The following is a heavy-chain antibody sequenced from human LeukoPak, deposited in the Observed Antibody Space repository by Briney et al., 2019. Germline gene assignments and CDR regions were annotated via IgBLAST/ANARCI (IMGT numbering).Heavy chain of an antibody. CDR1: GGSISSSSYY. J-gene: IGHJ4*02. CDR3: ASHYDILTYYFDY. Sequence: PSETLSLTCTVSGGSISSSSYYWGWIRQPPGRGLECIGSIYYSGSTYYNPSLKSRVTISVDTSKNQFSLKLSSVTAADTAVYYCASHYDILTYYFDYWGQGTLVTVSS. D-gene: IGHD3-9*01. CDR2: IYYSGST. V-gene: IGHV4-39*01.